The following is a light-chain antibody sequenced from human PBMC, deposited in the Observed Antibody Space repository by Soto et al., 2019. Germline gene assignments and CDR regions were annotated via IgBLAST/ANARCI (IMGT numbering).Light chain of an antibody. V-gene: IGKV3-20*01. J-gene: IGKJ5*01. CDR3: QHYGRSPIT. CDR2: GAS. Sequence: EIVLTQSPGTLSLSPWEIATLSCRASQSVNSRLAWYQHKPGQAPRLLISGASSRATGIPDRFSGSGSATDFTLTISRLEPEDFALYYCQHYGRSPITFGQGTRLE. CDR1: QSVNSR.